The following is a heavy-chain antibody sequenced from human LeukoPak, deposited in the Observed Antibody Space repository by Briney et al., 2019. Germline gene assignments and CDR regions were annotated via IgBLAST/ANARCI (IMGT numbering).Heavy chain of an antibody. CDR2: IYYSGST. D-gene: IGHD1-26*01. J-gene: IGHJ4*02. CDR3: ARGVGGTIY. CDR1: GGSISSDGYC. V-gene: IGHV4-61*08. Sequence: PSETLSLTCTVSGGSISSDGYCWSWIRQPPGKGPEWIGYIYYSGSTNYNPSLKSRVTISVDTSKNQFSLKLSSVTAADTAVYYCARGVGGTIYWGQGTLVTVSS.